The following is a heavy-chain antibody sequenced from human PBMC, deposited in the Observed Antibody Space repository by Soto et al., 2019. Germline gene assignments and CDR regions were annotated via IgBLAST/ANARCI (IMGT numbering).Heavy chain of an antibody. J-gene: IGHJ6*02. V-gene: IGHV1-69*13. Sequence: SSVKVSCKASGGSFSSDAISWERQAPGHGLEWMGGIITIFNTATYAQMFHGRVTFTADEFLPTAYMELSSPRSVDTAVYYCARSRCSNGVCYNLSPCLDVWGPGNTVTFSS. D-gene: IGHD2-8*01. CDR3: ARSRCSNGVCYNLSPCLDV. CDR2: IITIFNTA. CDR1: GGSFSSDA.